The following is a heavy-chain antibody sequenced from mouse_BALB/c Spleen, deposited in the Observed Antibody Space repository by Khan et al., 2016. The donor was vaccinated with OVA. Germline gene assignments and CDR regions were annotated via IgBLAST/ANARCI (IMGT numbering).Heavy chain of an antibody. CDR1: GYTFTTAG. CDR3: ARGGVAYYRNDGGAMEY. CDR2: INTHSGVP. J-gene: IGHJ4*01. Sequence: QIQLVQSGPELKKPGETVRISCKASGYTFTTAGIQWVQKMPGKGLKWIGWINTHSGVPKYAEDFKGRFAFSLEISVNTAYLQITNLKNEDTATYCCARGGVAYYRNDGGAMEYWGQGTSVTVSS. V-gene: IGHV9-4*02. D-gene: IGHD2-14*01.